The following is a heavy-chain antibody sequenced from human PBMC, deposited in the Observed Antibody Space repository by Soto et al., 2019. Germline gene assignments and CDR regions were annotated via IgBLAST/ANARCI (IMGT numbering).Heavy chain of an antibody. Sequence: GGSLRLSCAASGFTFSSSEMNWVRQAPGKGLEWVSYISSSGSTIYYADSVKGRFTISRDNAKNSLYLQMNSLRAEDTAVYYCAREYSSSWYHNYYYGMDVWGQGTTVTVSS. V-gene: IGHV3-48*03. CDR1: GFTFSSSE. CDR2: ISSSGSTI. CDR3: AREYSSSWYHNYYYGMDV. J-gene: IGHJ6*02. D-gene: IGHD6-13*01.